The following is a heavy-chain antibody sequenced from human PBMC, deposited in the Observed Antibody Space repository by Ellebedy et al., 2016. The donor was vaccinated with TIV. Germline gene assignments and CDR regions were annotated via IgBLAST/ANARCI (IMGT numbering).Heavy chain of an antibody. D-gene: IGHD1-26*01. CDR2: INPSGTP. V-gene: IGHV4-34*01. Sequence: MPSETLSLTCAVSGGSFSGYFWSWIRQTPGKGLEWIGEINPSGTPNYNPSLKSRVTMSVDTPKKQFSLRLTSVTAADTAVYYCVRRVGHFDFWGQGTLVTVSS. J-gene: IGHJ4*02. CDR3: VRRVGHFDF. CDR1: GGSFSGYF.